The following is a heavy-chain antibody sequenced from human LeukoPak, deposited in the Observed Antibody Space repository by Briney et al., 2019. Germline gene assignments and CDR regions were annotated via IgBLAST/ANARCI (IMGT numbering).Heavy chain of an antibody. D-gene: IGHD3-10*01. CDR2: ISGSGGST. Sequence: GGSLRLSCAAAGFTFSNYAMTWVRQAPGKGLEWVSSISGSGGSTYYADSVKGRFTISRDNSKNTLYLQMNSLRAEDTAVYYCARDPGGSGSYYNGLYYWGQGTLVTVSS. CDR3: ARDPGGSGSYYNGLYY. J-gene: IGHJ4*02. V-gene: IGHV3-23*01. CDR1: GFTFSNYA.